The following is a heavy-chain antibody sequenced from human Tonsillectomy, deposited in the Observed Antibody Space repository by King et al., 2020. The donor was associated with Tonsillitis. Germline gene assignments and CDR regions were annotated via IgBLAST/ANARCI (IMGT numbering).Heavy chain of an antibody. Sequence: VQLVESGGGLVQPGGPLRLSCAASGFTFRSYWMTWVRQAPGKGLEWVANIRQDGGEKYYVDSVRGRFTISRDNGKNSLYLQMNSLRAEDTAVYYCARDENSGYEPDDGGQGTQATVPA. J-gene: IGHJ1*01. V-gene: IGHV3-7*01. CDR2: IRQDGGEK. CDR3: ARDENSGYEPDD. D-gene: IGHD5-12*01. CDR1: GFTFRSYW.